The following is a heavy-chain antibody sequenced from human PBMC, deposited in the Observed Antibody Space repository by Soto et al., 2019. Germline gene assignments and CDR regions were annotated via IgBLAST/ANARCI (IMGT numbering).Heavy chain of an antibody. CDR3: AREGNLGRWIQPLDS. V-gene: IGHV4-59*01. CDR2: IHYNGNT. J-gene: IGHJ4*02. CDR1: GGSISHFY. D-gene: IGHD2-2*03. Sequence: SETLSLTCTVSGGSISHFYWSWIRQSPGKGLEWIGNIHYNGNTKYSPSLKSRVTMSVDTSKNHFSLKLISVTTADTAVYFCAREGNLGRWIQPLDSWGQGTLVT.